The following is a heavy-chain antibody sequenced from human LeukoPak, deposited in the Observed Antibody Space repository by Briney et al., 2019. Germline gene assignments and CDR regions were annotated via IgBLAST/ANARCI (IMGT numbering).Heavy chain of an antibody. J-gene: IGHJ4*02. CDR1: GGSFSGYY. CDR2: INHSGST. V-gene: IGHV4-34*01. Sequence: SSETLSLTCAVYGGSFSGYYWSWIRQPPGKGLEWIGEINHSGSTNYNPSLKSRVTISVDTSKNQFSLKLSSVTAADTAVYYCARGPPRGRFGELSFDYWGQGTLVTVSS. CDR3: ARGPPRGRFGELSFDY. D-gene: IGHD3-10*01.